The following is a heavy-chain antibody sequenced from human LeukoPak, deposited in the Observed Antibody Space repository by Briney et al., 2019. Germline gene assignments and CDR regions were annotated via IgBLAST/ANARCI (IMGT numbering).Heavy chain of an antibody. D-gene: IGHD3-10*01. V-gene: IGHV3-74*01. CDR2: INSDGSST. CDR1: GFTFGSYW. Sequence: PGGSLRLSCAASGFTFGSYWMHWVRQAPGKGRVWVSRINSDGSSTSYADSVKGRFTISRDNAKNTLYLQMNSLRAEDTAVYYCATKRGSGSYLIDYWGQGTLVTVSS. J-gene: IGHJ4*02. CDR3: ATKRGSGSYLIDY.